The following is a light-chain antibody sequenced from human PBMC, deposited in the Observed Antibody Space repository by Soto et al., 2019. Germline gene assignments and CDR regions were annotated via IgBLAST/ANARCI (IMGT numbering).Light chain of an antibody. V-gene: IGKV3-20*01. CDR3: QQYDNSRPNT. J-gene: IGKJ2*01. CDR1: QSVSNFY. CDR2: DAS. Sequence: EIVLTQSPDTLSLSPGERATLSCKASQSVSNFYFAWYQQESGQAPRLLIYDASVRATGIPDRFTGSGSGTDFTLTISRLEPEDFAVYYCQQYDNSRPNTFGQGTKVEIK.